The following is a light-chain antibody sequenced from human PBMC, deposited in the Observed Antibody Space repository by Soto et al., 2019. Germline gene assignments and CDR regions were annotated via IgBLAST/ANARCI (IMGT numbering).Light chain of an antibody. Sequence: QSVLTQPRSVSGSPGQSVTISCTGTNSDVGAYTFVSWYQQLPGKAPKLTISAVSYRPSGVPDRFSGSKSGNTASLTISGLQTEDEADYYCSSYTASDMWVFGGGTKVTVL. V-gene: IGLV2-11*01. CDR3: SSYTASDMWV. J-gene: IGLJ3*02. CDR1: NSDVGAYTF. CDR2: AVS.